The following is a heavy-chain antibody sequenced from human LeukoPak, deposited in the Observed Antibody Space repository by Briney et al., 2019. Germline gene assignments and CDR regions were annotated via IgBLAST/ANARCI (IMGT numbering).Heavy chain of an antibody. CDR3: ARDRHYYDTSGYRTYFFDY. J-gene: IGHJ4*02. CDR1: EFTFIFYH. V-gene: IGHV3-66*01. CDR2: LYRGESK. Sequence: GSLRLSCTASEFTFIFYHLNWTGQAPGEGLDGFEPLYRGESKYYADAVRDRFPVPRDISKNRVYLEMHNLRAEDTAIYYCARDRHYYDTSGYRTYFFDYWGQGTLVTVSS. D-gene: IGHD3-22*01.